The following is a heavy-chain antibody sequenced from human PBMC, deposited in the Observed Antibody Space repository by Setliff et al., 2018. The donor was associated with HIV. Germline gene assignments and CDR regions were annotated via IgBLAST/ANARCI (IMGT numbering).Heavy chain of an antibody. CDR1: GGSISSYY. J-gene: IGHJ6*03. V-gene: IGHV4-4*09. Sequence: SETLSLTCTVSGGSISSYYWSWIRQPPGKGLEWLGHIYSSGSTNYNPSLKSRVTISVDTSKNQFSLKLRSVTAADTAVYYCARETYYYDNPQYYYYMDVWGKGTTVTVSS. CDR3: ARETYYYDNPQYYYYMDV. CDR2: IYSSGST. D-gene: IGHD3-22*01.